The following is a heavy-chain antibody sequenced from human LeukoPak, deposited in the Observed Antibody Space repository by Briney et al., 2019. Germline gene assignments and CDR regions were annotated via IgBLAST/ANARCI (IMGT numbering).Heavy chain of an antibody. J-gene: IGHJ4*02. D-gene: IGHD4-17*01. Sequence: GGSLRLSCLASGFTFSDYYMSWIRQAPGKGLEWVSYISTSSTYTNYADSVKGRFTISRDNSKDALYLQMNSLRVEDTAVYYCAKDPRGTTVTTSDYWGQGTLVTVSS. CDR1: GFTFSDYY. V-gene: IGHV3-11*05. CDR3: AKDPRGTTVTTSDY. CDR2: ISTSSTYT.